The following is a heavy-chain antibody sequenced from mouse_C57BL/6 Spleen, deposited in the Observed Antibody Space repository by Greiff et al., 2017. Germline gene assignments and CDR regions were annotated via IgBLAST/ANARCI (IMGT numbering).Heavy chain of an antibody. CDR2: IYPGDGDT. CDR3: ARGWGDFDY. D-gene: IGHD2-3*01. Sequence: QVQLKQSGPELVKPGASVKISCKASGYAFSSSWMNWVKQRPGKGLEWIGRIYPGDGDTNYNGTFKGKATLTADKSSSTAYMQLSSLTSEDSAVYFCARGWGDFDYWGQGTTLTVSS. J-gene: IGHJ2*01. V-gene: IGHV1-82*01. CDR1: GYAFSSSW.